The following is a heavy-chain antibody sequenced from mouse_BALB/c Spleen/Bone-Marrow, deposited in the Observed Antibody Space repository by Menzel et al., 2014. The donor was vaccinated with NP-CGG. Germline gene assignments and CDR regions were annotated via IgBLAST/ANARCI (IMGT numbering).Heavy chain of an antibody. CDR1: GDSITSGY. Sequence: EVHLVESGPSLVKPSQTLSLTCSVTGDSITSGYWNWTRRFPGNKLEYMGYISYSGSTYYNPSLKSRISITRDTSKNXYYLQLNSVTTEDTATYYCATYDGYCFDYWGQGTTLTVSS. V-gene: IGHV3-8*02. J-gene: IGHJ2*01. D-gene: IGHD2-3*01. CDR3: ATYDGYCFDY. CDR2: ISYSGST.